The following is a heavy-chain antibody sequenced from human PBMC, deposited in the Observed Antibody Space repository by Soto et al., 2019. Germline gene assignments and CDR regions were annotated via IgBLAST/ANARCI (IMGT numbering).Heavy chain of an antibody. CDR3: AKSFSDYHNYPYYYYGMEV. Sequence: PGGSLRLSCVGSEFTFSDFYMSWIRQAPGKGLEWVACISGTSSHTNYADSVKGRFTISRDNTKNSLYLQMDSLRAEDTAVYYCAKSFSDYHNYPYYYYGMEVWGQGTTVTVSS. CDR2: ISGTSSHT. CDR1: EFTFSDFY. J-gene: IGHJ6*02. V-gene: IGHV3-11*06. D-gene: IGHD4-4*01.